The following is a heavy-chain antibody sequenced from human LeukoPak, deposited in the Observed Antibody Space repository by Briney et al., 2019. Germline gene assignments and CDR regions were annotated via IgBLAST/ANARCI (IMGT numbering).Heavy chain of an antibody. J-gene: IGHJ6*02. CDR1: GFRFSSYA. D-gene: IGHD3-3*01. Sequence: GGSLSLSCAASGFRFSSYAMIWVRQAPGEGLEWPSAISGSGCSTYYADSVKGRFTISRDNSRNTLYLQMNSLRAEDTAVYYCAFPYDFWSGYLDYYGMDVWGQGTTVTVSS. V-gene: IGHV3-23*01. CDR2: ISGSGCST. CDR3: AFPYDFWSGYLDYYGMDV.